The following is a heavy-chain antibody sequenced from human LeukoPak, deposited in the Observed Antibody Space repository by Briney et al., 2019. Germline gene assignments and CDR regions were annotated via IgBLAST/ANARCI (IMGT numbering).Heavy chain of an antibody. V-gene: IGHV1-18*01. CDR1: GYTFTSYG. J-gene: IGHJ4*02. D-gene: IGHD4-17*01. CDR2: ISAYNGNT. CDR3: ARDLGDYGDYVSDY. Sequence: VSVKVSCKASGYTFTSYGISWVRQAPGQGLEWMGWISAYNGNTNYAQKLQGRVTVTTDTSTSTAYMELRSLRSDDTAVYYCARDLGDYGDYVSDYWGQGTLVTVSS.